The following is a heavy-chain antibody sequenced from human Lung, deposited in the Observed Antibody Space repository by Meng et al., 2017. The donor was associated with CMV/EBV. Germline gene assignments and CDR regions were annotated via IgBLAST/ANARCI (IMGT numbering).Heavy chain of an antibody. CDR1: GFTFSSYA. V-gene: IGHV3-23*01. Sequence: GGSLRLXCAASGFTFSSYAMSWVRQAPGKGLEWVSAISGSGGSTYYADSVKGRFTISRDNSKNTLYLQMNSLRAEDTAVYYCAKDGGYCSSTSCYLIPTYYYYYGMDVWGQGTXVTVSS. CDR2: ISGSGGST. J-gene: IGHJ6*02. CDR3: AKDGGYCSSTSCYLIPTYYYYYGMDV. D-gene: IGHD2-2*01.